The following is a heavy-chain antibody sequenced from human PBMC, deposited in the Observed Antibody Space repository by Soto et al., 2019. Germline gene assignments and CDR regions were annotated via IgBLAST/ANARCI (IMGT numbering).Heavy chain of an antibody. CDR1: GFTFSSYG. Sequence: GGSLRLSCAASGFTFSSYGMHWVRQAPGKGLEWVAVISYDGSNKYYADSVKGRFTISRDNSKNTLYLQMNSLRAEDTAVYYCARMKIRYFDYYGMDVWGQGTTVTVSS. V-gene: IGHV3-30*03. CDR2: ISYDGSNK. J-gene: IGHJ6*02. D-gene: IGHD3-9*01. CDR3: ARMKIRYFDYYGMDV.